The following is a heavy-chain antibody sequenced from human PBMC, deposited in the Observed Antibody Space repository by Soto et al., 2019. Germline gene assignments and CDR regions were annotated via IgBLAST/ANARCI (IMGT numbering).Heavy chain of an antibody. D-gene: IGHD3-10*01. Sequence: EVQLVESGGGLVQPGGSLRLSCAASGFTFSSYWMSWVRQAPGKGLEWVANIKQDGSEKYYVDSVKGRFTISRDNAKNSLYLQMNSLRVEDTAVYYCASRHITMVRGVYYYYGMDVWGQGTTVTVSS. CDR2: IKQDGSEK. V-gene: IGHV3-7*05. CDR3: ASRHITMVRGVYYYYGMDV. CDR1: GFTFSSYW. J-gene: IGHJ6*02.